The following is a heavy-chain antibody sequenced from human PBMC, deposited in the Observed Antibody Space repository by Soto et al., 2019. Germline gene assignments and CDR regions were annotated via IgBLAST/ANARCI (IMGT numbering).Heavy chain of an antibody. D-gene: IGHD1-26*01. J-gene: IGHJ4*02. V-gene: IGHV1-69*01. CDR3: AKRSSGSFHFDY. CDR1: GGSFNNYA. CDR2: IIPVCGTP. Sequence: QVQLVQSGAEVKKHGSSVKVSCKASGGSFNNYAISWVRQAPGQGLEWMGGIIPVCGTPNYAQKFQGRLTIIAGEYTTTAYMELSSLRSEDTALYYCAKRSSGSFHFDYWGQGTLGSVSS.